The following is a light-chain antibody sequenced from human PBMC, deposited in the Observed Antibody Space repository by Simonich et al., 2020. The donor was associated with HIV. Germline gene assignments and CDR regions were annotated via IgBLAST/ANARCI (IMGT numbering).Light chain of an antibody. CDR1: PCISSY. CDR2: AAS. V-gene: IGKV1-8*01. J-gene: IGKJ4*01. Sequence: ALRMTQSPSSLSASIGDRVTITCRASPCISSYLAWYQQEAGKAPKLLIYAASTLQRGVPSRLRGSDSWTDFTLTISLQSEDSATYYCRQYYSYPLTFGGGTKVEIK. CDR3: RQYYSYPLT.